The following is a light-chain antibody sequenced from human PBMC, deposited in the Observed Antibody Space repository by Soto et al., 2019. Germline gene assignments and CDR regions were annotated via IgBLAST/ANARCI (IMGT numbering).Light chain of an antibody. CDR2: GAS. Sequence: EIVLTQSPGTLSLSPGERATRSCRASQSVSSSYLAWYQQKPGQAPRLLSYGASSRATGIPDRFSGSGSGTDFALTISILELEDFAVYYCHQYSSSPLTFGGGTKVEIK. J-gene: IGKJ4*02. CDR1: QSVSSSY. V-gene: IGKV3-20*01. CDR3: HQYSSSPLT.